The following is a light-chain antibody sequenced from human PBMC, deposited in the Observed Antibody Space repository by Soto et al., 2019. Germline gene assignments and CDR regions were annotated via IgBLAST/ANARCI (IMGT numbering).Light chain of an antibody. CDR3: QQYNSYSPTT. CDR1: QSISSW. J-gene: IGKJ1*01. Sequence: DLQMTQSPSTLSESVGDRVTITCRASQSISSWLAWYQQKPGKAPKLLIYDASSLESGVPSRFSGSGSGTEFTLTISSLQPDDFATYYCQQYNSYSPTTFGQGTKV. CDR2: DAS. V-gene: IGKV1-5*01.